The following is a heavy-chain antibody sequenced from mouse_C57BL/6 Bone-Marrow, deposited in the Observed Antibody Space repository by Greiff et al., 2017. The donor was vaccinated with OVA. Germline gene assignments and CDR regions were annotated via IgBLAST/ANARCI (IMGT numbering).Heavy chain of an antibody. J-gene: IGHJ1*03. CDR3: AKNGDDGDWYFDV. CDR1: GFSLTSYG. CDR2: IWSGGST. D-gene: IGHD2-12*01. V-gene: IGHV2-4*01. Sequence: QVQLKESGPGLVQPSQSLSITCTVSGFSLTSYGVHWVRQPPGKGLEWLGVIWSGGSTDYNAAFISRLSISKDNSKSQAFFKMNSLQADDTAIYYCAKNGDDGDWYFDVWGTGTTVTVSS.